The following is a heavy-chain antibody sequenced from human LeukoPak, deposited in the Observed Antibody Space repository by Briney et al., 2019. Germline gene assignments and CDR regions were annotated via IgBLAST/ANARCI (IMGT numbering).Heavy chain of an antibody. J-gene: IGHJ3*02. D-gene: IGHD2/OR15-2a*01. CDR3: ARKSLWSKSAFDI. CDR1: GGSISSYY. Sequence: SETLSLTCTVSGGSISSYYRSWIRQPPGKGLEWIGYIYHSGSTYYNPSLKSRVTISVDRSKNQFSLKLSSVTAADTAVYYCARKSLWSKSAFDIWGQGTMVTVSS. V-gene: IGHV4-59*12. CDR2: IYHSGST.